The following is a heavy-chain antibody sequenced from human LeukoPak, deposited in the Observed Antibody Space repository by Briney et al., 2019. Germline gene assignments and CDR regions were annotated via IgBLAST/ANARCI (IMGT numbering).Heavy chain of an antibody. CDR1: GGSFSGYY. V-gene: IGHV4-34*01. CDR3: ARDPSDSSGYYAFDI. CDR2: INHSGST. D-gene: IGHD3-22*01. J-gene: IGHJ3*02. Sequence: SETLSLTCAVYGGSFSGYYWSWIRQPPGKGLEWIGEINHSGSTNYNPSLKSRVTISGDTSKNQFSLKLSSVTAADTAVYYCARDPSDSSGYYAFDIWGQGTMVTVSS.